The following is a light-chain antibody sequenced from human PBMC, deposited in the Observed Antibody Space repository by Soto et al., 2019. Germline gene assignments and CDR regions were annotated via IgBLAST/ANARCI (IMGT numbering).Light chain of an antibody. CDR2: LNSDGSH. Sequence: QLVLTQSPSASASLGASVKLTCTLSSGHSSYAIAWHQQQPEKGPRYLMKLNSDGSHSKGDGIPDRVSGSSSGAERYLTISSLQSEDEADYYCQTWGTGIRVFGGGTKLTVL. CDR3: QTWGTGIRV. CDR1: SGHSSYA. J-gene: IGLJ2*01. V-gene: IGLV4-69*01.